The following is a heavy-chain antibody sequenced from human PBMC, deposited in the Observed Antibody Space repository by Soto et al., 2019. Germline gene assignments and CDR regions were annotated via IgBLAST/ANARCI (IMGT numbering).Heavy chain of an antibody. V-gene: IGHV1-18*01. CDR1: GYTFTSYG. J-gene: IGHJ3*02. CDR2: ISAYNGNT. D-gene: IGHD2-15*01. Sequence: ASVKVSCKASGYTFTSYGISWVRQAPGQGLEWMGWISAYNGNTNYAQKLQGRVTMTTDASTSTAYMELRSLRSDDTAVYYCATWGTKYCSGGSCYLSPTNDAFDIWGQGTMVTVSS. CDR3: ATWGTKYCSGGSCYLSPTNDAFDI.